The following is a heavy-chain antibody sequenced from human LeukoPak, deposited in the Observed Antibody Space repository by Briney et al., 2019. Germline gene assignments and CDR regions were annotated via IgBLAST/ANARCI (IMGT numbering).Heavy chain of an antibody. Sequence: ASVKVSCKASGYTFTGYYMHWVRQAPGQGLEWMGWINPNSGGTNYAQKFQGRVTMTRDTSISTAYMELSRLRSDDTAVYYCARGATTYYYGSGSYFEGGNESDIRIYWGQGTLVTVSS. CDR3: ARGATTYYYGSGSYFEGGNESDIRIY. CDR1: GYTFTGYY. D-gene: IGHD3-10*01. J-gene: IGHJ4*02. V-gene: IGHV1-2*02. CDR2: INPNSGGT.